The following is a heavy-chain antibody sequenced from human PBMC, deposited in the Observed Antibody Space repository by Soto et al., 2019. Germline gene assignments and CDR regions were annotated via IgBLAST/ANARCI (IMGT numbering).Heavy chain of an antibody. CDR3: AKSGKTTTIRDWFDP. D-gene: IGHD4-4*01. CDR2: VSSTGDAT. V-gene: IGHV3-23*01. Sequence: EVQLLESGGGLVQPGGSLRLSCAASGFTFGSYAMSWVRQAPGKGLEWVSAVSSTGDATYYADSVKGRFTISRDNSKNTLYRQMNSLRAEDTAVYHCAKSGKTTTIRDWFDPWGQGTLVTVSS. J-gene: IGHJ5*02. CDR1: GFTFGSYA.